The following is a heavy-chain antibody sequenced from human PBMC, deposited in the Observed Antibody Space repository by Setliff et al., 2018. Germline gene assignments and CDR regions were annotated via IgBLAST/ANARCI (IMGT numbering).Heavy chain of an antibody. D-gene: IGHD3-3*01. J-gene: IGHJ4*02. CDR1: GGSFSGYY. V-gene: IGHV4-34*01. CDR2: INHSGST. Sequence: LSLTCAVYGGSFSGYYWSWIRQPPGKGLEWIGEINHSGSTIYNPSLKSRVTISVDTSKNQFSLKLSSVTAADTAVYYCARVPNFWSGYLDYWGQGTLVTVSS. CDR3: ARVPNFWSGYLDY.